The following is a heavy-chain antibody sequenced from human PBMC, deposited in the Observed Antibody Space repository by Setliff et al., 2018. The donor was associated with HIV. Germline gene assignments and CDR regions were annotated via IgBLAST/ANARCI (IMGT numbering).Heavy chain of an antibody. J-gene: IGHJ4*02. V-gene: IGHV4-59*03. CDR1: GDSISSNY. CDR3: ASAGYPDFDILTGYWSHYFDY. Sequence: SETLSLTCTVSGDSISSNYWSWIRQSPGKGPEWIGYIYFSGSTNYNPSLKGRVTLSLDTSKNQFTLKLTSVTAADTAMYYCASAGYPDFDILTGYWSHYFDYWGQGRLVTVS. CDR2: IYFSGST. D-gene: IGHD3-9*01.